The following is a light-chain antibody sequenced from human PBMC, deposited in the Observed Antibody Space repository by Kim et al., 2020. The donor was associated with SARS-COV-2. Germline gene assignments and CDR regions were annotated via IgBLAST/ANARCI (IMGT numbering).Light chain of an antibody. Sequence: AIQMTQSPSSPSASVGDRVTITCRASEGIRNDLGWYQQKPGKAPKLLIYAASSLQSGVPSRFSGSGSGTDFTLTISSLQPEDFATYYCLQDYNYPRTFGQGTKVDIK. V-gene: IGKV1-6*01. CDR3: LQDYNYPRT. J-gene: IGKJ1*01. CDR2: AAS. CDR1: EGIRND.